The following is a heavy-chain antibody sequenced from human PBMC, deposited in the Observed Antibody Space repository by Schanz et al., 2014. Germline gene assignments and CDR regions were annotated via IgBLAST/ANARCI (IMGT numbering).Heavy chain of an antibody. V-gene: IGHV3-23*01. CDR3: AKIERNED. CDR2: ISGSGGT. D-gene: IGHD1-1*01. Sequence: EVQLLESGGGLVQPGGSLRLSCAASTSIFNHAWMSWVRQAPGKGLEWVSAISGSGGTNYAESVKGRFTISRDNSKNTLYLQMNSLRAEDTAVYFCAKIERNEDWGQGTLXTVSS. CDR1: TSIFNHAW. J-gene: IGHJ4*02.